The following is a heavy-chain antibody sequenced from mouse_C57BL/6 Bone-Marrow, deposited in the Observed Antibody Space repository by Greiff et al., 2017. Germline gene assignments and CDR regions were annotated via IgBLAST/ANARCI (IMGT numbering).Heavy chain of an antibody. CDR1: GFTFSSYG. V-gene: IGHV5-6*01. CDR2: ISSGGSYT. D-gene: IGHD1-1*01. Sequence: EVKLVESGGDLVKPGGSLKLSCAASGFTFSSYGMSWVSQTPDKRLEWVATISSGGSYTYYPDSVKGRFTISRDNAENTLYLQMRSLKSEDTAMYNCAGYYYGSSGWGQGTLVTVSA. CDR3: AGYYYGSSG. J-gene: IGHJ3*01.